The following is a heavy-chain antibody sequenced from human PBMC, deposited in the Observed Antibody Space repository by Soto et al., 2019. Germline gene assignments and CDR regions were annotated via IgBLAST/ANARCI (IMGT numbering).Heavy chain of an antibody. CDR3: ARTSAAGKYYYGMDV. CDR2: IYPGDSDT. Sequence: GESLKISCKGSGYSFTNYWIGWVRQMPGKGLEWMGIIYPGDSDTGYSPSFQGQVTISADKSISTAYLQWSSLKASDTAMYYCARTSAAGKYYYGMDVWGQGTTVTVS. D-gene: IGHD6-13*01. V-gene: IGHV5-51*01. J-gene: IGHJ6*02. CDR1: GYSFTNYW.